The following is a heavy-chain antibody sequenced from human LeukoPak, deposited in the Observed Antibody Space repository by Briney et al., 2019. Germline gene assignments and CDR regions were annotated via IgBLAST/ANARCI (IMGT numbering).Heavy chain of an antibody. V-gene: IGHV3-21*04. J-gene: IGHJ4*02. D-gene: IGHD3-22*01. Sequence: GGSLRLSCAASGFSFSSYNMNWVRQTPGKGLEWVSSITSSSTYTFYADSVKGRFTISRDNARNSLYLQMNSLRAEDTALYYCARATHYYESSGYDYWGQGTLVTVSS. CDR3: ARATHYYESSGYDY. CDR1: GFSFSSYN. CDR2: ITSSSTYT.